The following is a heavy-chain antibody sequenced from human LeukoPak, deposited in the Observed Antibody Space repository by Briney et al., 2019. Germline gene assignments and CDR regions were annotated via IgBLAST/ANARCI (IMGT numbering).Heavy chain of an antibody. CDR3: AAGYSSGWVPYFDY. CDR2: INPNSGGT. V-gene: IGHV1-2*02. Sequence: ASVKVSCKASGYTFTGYYMHWVRQAPGQGLEWMGWINPNSGGTNYAQKFQGRVTMTRDTSISTAYMELSRLRSDDTAVYYCAAGYSSGWVPYFDYWGQGTLVTVSS. D-gene: IGHD6-19*01. J-gene: IGHJ4*02. CDR1: GYTFTGYY.